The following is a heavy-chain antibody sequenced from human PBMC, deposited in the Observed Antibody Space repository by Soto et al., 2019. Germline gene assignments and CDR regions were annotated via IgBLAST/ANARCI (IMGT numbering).Heavy chain of an antibody. CDR3: AKGGYTFAYE. D-gene: IGHD5-18*01. CDR2: ISYDGRNK. V-gene: IGHV3-30*04. Sequence: GGSLRLSCAASGFTFSSYAMGWVRQAPGKGLEWVAVISYDGRNKYYADSVKGRFTISRDNSQNTLFLQMTSLRADDTAVYYCAKGGYTFAYEWGQGALVTVSS. CDR1: GFTFSSYA. J-gene: IGHJ4*02.